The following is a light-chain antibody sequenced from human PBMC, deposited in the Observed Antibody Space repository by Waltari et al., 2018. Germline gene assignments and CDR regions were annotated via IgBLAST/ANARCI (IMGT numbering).Light chain of an antibody. Sequence: EIVMTQSPATLSVSPGERATLSCRASQSVSSNLAWYQQKPGQAPRLLIYGASTRATGIPARFSGSGSGTEFTLTIRSMQSEDFAVYYCQQYNNWPPTFGQGPKVEIK. J-gene: IGKJ1*01. CDR3: QQYNNWPPT. CDR2: GAS. V-gene: IGKV3-15*01. CDR1: QSVSSN.